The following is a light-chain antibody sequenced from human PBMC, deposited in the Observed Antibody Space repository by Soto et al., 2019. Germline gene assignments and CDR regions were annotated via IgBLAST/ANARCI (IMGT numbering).Light chain of an antibody. CDR1: SSDVGSYNL. Sequence: QSALTQPASVSGSPGQSITISCTGTSSDVGSYNLVSGYQQHPGKAPKFMIYEGSKRPSGVSNRFSGSKSGNTASLTISGLQAEDEADYYCCSYAGSNTWVFGGGTKLTVL. CDR2: EGS. V-gene: IGLV2-23*01. CDR3: CSYAGSNTWV. J-gene: IGLJ3*02.